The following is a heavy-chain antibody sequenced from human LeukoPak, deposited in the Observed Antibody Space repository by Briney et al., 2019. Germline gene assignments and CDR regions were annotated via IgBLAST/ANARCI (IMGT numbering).Heavy chain of an antibody. CDR3: ARHNPLWGY. J-gene: IGHJ4*02. Sequence: GGSLRLSCAASGFTFSSYWMSWVRQAPGKGLEWVANIKPGGSEKYYVDSVKGRFTISRDNAKNSLYLQMSSLRVEDTALYFCARHNPLWGYWGQGTLVTVSS. CDR1: GFTFSSYW. V-gene: IGHV3-7*04. CDR2: IKPGGSEK. D-gene: IGHD1-14*01.